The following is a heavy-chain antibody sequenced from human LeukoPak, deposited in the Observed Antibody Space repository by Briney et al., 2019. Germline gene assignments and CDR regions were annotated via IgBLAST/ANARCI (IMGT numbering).Heavy chain of an antibody. Sequence: SETLSLTCTVSGGSISSGSYYWSWIRQPAGKGLEWIGRIYTSGSTNYNPSLKSRVTISVDTSKNQFSLKLSSVTAADTAVYYCARTRYDYYDSSGEVSYYMDVWGKGTTVTISS. V-gene: IGHV4-61*02. CDR3: ARTRYDYYDSSGEVSYYMDV. CDR1: GGSISSGSYY. CDR2: IYTSGST. J-gene: IGHJ6*03. D-gene: IGHD3-22*01.